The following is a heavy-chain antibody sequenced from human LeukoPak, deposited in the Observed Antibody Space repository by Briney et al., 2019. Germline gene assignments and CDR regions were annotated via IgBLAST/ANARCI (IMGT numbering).Heavy chain of an antibody. CDR3: ARAILESLENYYYMEV. CDR1: GGSISTHS. CDR2: THISGST. V-gene: IGHV4-4*07. J-gene: IGHJ6*03. Sequence: SQTLSLTCSVSGGSISTHSWHWIRQSAGKGLEWIGRTHISGSTNKNPSLKSRVTMSLDTSKNQFSLRLSSVTAADTAVYYCARAILESLENYYYMEVWGKGTTVTVSS. D-gene: IGHD3-3*01.